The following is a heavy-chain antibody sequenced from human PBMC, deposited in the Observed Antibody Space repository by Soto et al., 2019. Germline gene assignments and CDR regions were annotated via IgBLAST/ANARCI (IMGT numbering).Heavy chain of an antibody. CDR2: ISAHNGNT. Sequence: QVHLVQSGAEVKKPGASVKVSCKGSGYTFTSYGITWVRQAPGQGLEWRGWISAHNGNTDYAQKHQGRVTVTRDTSTSTAYMELRSLRSDDTAVYYCARGRYGDYWGQGALVTVSS. J-gene: IGHJ4*02. D-gene: IGHD1-1*01. CDR3: ARGRYGDY. V-gene: IGHV1-18*01. CDR1: GYTFTSYG.